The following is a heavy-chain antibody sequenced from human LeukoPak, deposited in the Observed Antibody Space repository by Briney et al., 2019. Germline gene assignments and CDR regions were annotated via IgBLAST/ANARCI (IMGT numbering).Heavy chain of an antibody. Sequence: GASLQISFKGSGYSFTSYWIAWVRQMPGKGLEWMGIIYPGDSDTRYSPSFQGQVTISADKSISTAYLQWSSLKASDTAMYYCARVSTNIAAAGTYYYYYMDVWGKGTTVTVSS. CDR2: IYPGDSDT. CDR1: GYSFTSYW. CDR3: ARVSTNIAAAGTYYYYYMDV. V-gene: IGHV5-51*01. J-gene: IGHJ6*03. D-gene: IGHD6-13*01.